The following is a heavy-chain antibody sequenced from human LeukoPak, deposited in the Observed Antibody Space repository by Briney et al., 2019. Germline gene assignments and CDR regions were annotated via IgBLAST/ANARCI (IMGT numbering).Heavy chain of an antibody. V-gene: IGHV5-51*01. J-gene: IGHJ4*02. CDR2: IYPGDSDT. CDR1: GYRFTSYW. D-gene: IGHD3-22*01. Sequence: PGESLQISCQGSGYRFTSYWIGWVRQMPGKGLEWMGIIYPGDSDTRYSPSFQGQVTISADKSISTAYLRWSSLKASDTAMYYCARLPATYYYDSSGSGFDYWGQGTLVTVSS. CDR3: ARLPATYYYDSSGSGFDY.